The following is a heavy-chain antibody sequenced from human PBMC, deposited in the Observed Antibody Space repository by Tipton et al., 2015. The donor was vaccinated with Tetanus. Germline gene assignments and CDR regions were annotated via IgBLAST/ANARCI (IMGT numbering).Heavy chain of an antibody. D-gene: IGHD6-19*01. Sequence: AVSGFTFSSYDMHWVRQATGKGLEWVSVIGAAGDTYYPGSVKGRFTISRDNAKNSLYLQMDSLRAGDTALYYCVKEERSGWVNWYFDLWGRGTLVTVSS. CDR2: IGAAGDT. V-gene: IGHV3-13*01. CDR1: GFTFSSYD. CDR3: VKEERSGWVNWYFDL. J-gene: IGHJ2*01.